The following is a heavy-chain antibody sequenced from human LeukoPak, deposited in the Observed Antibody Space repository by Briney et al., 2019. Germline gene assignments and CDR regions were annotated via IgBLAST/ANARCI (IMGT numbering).Heavy chain of an antibody. D-gene: IGHD1-1*01. CDR3: ARDRLERRGDAFDI. J-gene: IGHJ3*02. Sequence: GGSLRLSCAASGFTFSSYWMSWVRQAPGKGLEWVANIKQDGSEKYYVDSVKGRFTISRDNAKNSLYLQMNSLRAEDTAVYYCARDRLERRGDAFDIWGQGTMVTVSS. CDR2: IKQDGSEK. CDR1: GFTFSSYW. V-gene: IGHV3-7*03.